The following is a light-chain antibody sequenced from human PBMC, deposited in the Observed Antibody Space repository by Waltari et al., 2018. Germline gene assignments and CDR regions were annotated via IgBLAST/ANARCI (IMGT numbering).Light chain of an antibody. CDR3: SSYTSSSTWV. CDR1: SSDVRGYTY. Sequence: QSALTQPASVSGSPGQSITISCPGTSSDVRGYTYVTWYQQHPGKAPKLMIYDVTTRPSGVSNRFSGSKSVNTASLTISGLQAEDEADYYCSSYTSSSTWVFGGGTKLTVL. CDR2: DVT. V-gene: IGLV2-14*03. J-gene: IGLJ3*02.